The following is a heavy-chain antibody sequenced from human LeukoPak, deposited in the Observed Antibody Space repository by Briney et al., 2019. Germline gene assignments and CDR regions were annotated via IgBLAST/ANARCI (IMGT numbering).Heavy chain of an antibody. Sequence: ASVKVSCKASGGTFSSYAISWVRQAPGQGLEWMGGIIPIFGTANYAQKFQGRVTITADESTSTAYMELRSLRSDDAAVYYCASGEVGVVYRAGGRYYYYYHAMDVWGQGTTVTVSS. CDR2: IIPIFGTA. J-gene: IGHJ6*02. V-gene: IGHV1-69*13. CDR1: GGTFSSYA. CDR3: ASGEVGVVYRAGGRYYYYYHAMDV. D-gene: IGHD2-15*01.